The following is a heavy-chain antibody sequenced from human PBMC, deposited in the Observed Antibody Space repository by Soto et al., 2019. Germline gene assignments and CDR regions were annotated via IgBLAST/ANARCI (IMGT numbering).Heavy chain of an antibody. CDR1: GFTFSNYG. CDR2: ISSSGSYT. D-gene: IGHD6-19*01. V-gene: IGHV3-21*01. J-gene: IGHJ3*02. Sequence: PGGSLRLSCEASGFTFSNYGVNWVRQAPGKGLEWVSSISSSGSYTHYADSLKGRVTISRDNAKNSLYLQMNNLRAEDTAVYYCAREGPTPYTSGWRSPEAFDIWGQGTMVTVSS. CDR3: AREGPTPYTSGWRSPEAFDI.